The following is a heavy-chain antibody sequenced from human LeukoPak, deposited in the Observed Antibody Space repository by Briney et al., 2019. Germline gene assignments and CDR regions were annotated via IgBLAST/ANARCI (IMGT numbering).Heavy chain of an antibody. CDR3: AKSRELYDYYFDY. J-gene: IGHJ4*02. CDR2: ISGSGGST. CDR1: GFTFSSYA. Sequence: PGGSLRLSCAASGFTFSSYAMSWVRQAPGKGLEWVSAISGSGGSTHYADSVKGRFTISRDNSKNTLYLQMNSPRAEDTAVYYCAKSRELYDYYFDYWGQGTLVTVSS. V-gene: IGHV3-23*01. D-gene: IGHD3-10*01.